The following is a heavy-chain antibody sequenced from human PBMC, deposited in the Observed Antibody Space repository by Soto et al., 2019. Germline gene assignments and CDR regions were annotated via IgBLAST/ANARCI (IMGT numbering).Heavy chain of an antibody. Sequence: QVQLVQSGAEVKKPGASVKVSCKASGYTFTSYGISWVRQAPGQGLEWMGWISAYNGNTNYAQKRQGRVTMPTDKSTSTAYMELRSLRSDDTAVYYCARGSTAAWDIVVVPADRGGWFDPWGQGTLVTVSS. CDR3: ARGSTAAWDIVVVPADRGGWFDP. D-gene: IGHD2-2*01. J-gene: IGHJ5*02. CDR2: ISAYNGNT. CDR1: GYTFTSYG. V-gene: IGHV1-18*01.